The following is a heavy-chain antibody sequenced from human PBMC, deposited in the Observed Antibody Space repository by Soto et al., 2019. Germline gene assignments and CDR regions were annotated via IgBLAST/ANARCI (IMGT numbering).Heavy chain of an antibody. CDR1: GGSISSSTHY. CDR3: ASPFGGGYDTR. J-gene: IGHJ4*02. D-gene: IGHD5-12*01. CDR2: IYYRGIT. Sequence: QLQLQESGPGLVKPSETLSLICTVSGGSISSSTHYWGWIRQPPGKGLEWIGTIYYRGITYYNSSLKSRVTISVATSHHPFSLRLSSVTGADTAVYYCASPFGGGYDTRWGPGTLVPVS. V-gene: IGHV4-39*01.